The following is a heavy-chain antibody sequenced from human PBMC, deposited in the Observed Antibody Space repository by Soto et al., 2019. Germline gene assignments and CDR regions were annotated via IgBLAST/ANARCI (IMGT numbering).Heavy chain of an antibody. J-gene: IGHJ4*02. D-gene: IGHD6-25*01. Sequence: QVQLVQSGAEVKKPGASVKLSCRTSGYTFTHYYIHWVRQAPGQGLEWLAIINPASGSTNYAQDFLGRVTMTMDTSTTTVYMELCSLRAEDAAIFYCARDLAAGDHWGQGTLVTVSS. CDR1: GYTFTHYY. CDR2: INPASGST. CDR3: ARDLAAGDH. V-gene: IGHV1-46*01.